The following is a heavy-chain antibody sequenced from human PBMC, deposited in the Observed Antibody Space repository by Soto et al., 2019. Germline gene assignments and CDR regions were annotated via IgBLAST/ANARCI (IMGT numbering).Heavy chain of an antibody. CDR2: INHSGST. V-gene: IGHV4-34*01. CDR1: GGSFSGYY. J-gene: IGHJ3*02. D-gene: IGHD1-26*01. Sequence: QVQLQQWGAGLLKPSETLSLTCAVYGGSFSGYYWSWIRQPPGKGLEWIGEINHSGSTNYNPSLKSRVTISVDTSKNQCSLKLSSVTAADTAVYYCARGRPGRATLGWELRRAYAFDIWGQGTMVTVSS. CDR3: ARGRPGRATLGWELRRAYAFDI.